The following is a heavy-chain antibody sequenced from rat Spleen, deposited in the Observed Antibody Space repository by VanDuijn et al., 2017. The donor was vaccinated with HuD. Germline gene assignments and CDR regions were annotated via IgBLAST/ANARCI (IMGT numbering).Heavy chain of an antibody. CDR2: ISPSGGST. J-gene: IGHJ2*01. CDR1: GFTFSNSY. D-gene: IGHD1-12*02. CDR3: TTGWYFDY. V-gene: IGHV5-20*01. Sequence: EVQLVESGGGLVQPGRSMKLSCAASGFTFSNSYMAWVRQAPTKGLEWVASISPSGGSTYYRDSVKGRFTISRDNAKSSLYLQMDSLRSEDTATYYCTTGWYFDYWGQGVMVTVSS.